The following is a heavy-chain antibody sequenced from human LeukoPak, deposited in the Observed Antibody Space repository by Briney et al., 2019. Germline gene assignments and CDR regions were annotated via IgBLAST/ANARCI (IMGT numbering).Heavy chain of an antibody. CDR3: ARGEVYGDYGPGSWFDP. D-gene: IGHD4-17*01. J-gene: IGHJ5*02. V-gene: IGHV4-59*01. CDR1: GGSISSYY. Sequence: SETLSLTCTVSGGSISSYYWSWIRPPPGKGLEWIGYIYYSGSTNYNPSLRSRVTISVDTSKNQFSLKLSSVTAADTAVYYCARGEVYGDYGPGSWFDPWGQGTLVTVPS. CDR2: IYYSGST.